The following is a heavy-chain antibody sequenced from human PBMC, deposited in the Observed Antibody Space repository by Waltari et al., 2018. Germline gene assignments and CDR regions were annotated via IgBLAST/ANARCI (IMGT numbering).Heavy chain of an antibody. CDR1: GGSISSYY. CDR2: IYTSGST. D-gene: IGHD3-10*01. CDR3: ARDNQRFGELSGDAFDI. Sequence: QVQLQESGPGLVKPSETLSLTCTVSGGSISSYYWSWIRQPAGKGLEWIGRIYTSGSTNYNPSLKSRVTMSVDTSKNQFSLKLSSVTAADTAVYYCARDNQRFGELSGDAFDIWGQGTMVIVSS. J-gene: IGHJ3*02. V-gene: IGHV4-4*07.